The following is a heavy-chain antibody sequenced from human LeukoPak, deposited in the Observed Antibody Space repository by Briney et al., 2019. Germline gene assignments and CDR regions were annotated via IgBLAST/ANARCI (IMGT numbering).Heavy chain of an antibody. CDR2: VYYSGST. V-gene: IGHV4-39*01. CDR1: GGSISTYY. D-gene: IGHD6-19*01. J-gene: IGHJ4*02. CDR3: ARIDYSSGWYNGPFDY. Sequence: SETLSLTCTVSGGSISTYYWSWIRQPPGKGLERIGSVYYSGSTYYNPSLKSRVTISVDTSKNQFSLKLSSVTAADTALYYCARIDYSSGWYNGPFDYWGQGTLVTVSS.